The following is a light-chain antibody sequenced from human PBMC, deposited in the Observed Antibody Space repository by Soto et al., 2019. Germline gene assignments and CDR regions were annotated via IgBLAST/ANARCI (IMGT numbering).Light chain of an antibody. J-gene: IGKJ5*01. Sequence: EIVLKPSPATLSLSPGERATLSCGASQTVRGNSLAWYQQKVGRAPRALIYGASNRATGIPDRFSGGGSGTDFTLTITRLEPEDFAVYYCQQYGSLPRRFGHGTRLAIK. CDR2: GAS. CDR3: QQYGSLPRR. V-gene: IGKV3-20*01. CDR1: QTVRGNS.